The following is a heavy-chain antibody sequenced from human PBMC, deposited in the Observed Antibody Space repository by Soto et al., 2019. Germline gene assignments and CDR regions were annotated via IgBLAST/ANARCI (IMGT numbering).Heavy chain of an antibody. CDR3: AKDQVLYRGYDSFDY. D-gene: IGHD5-12*01. CDR2: ISGSGGST. J-gene: IGHJ4*02. Sequence: PGGSLRLSCAASGFTFSSYAMSWVRQAPGKGLEWVSAISGSGGSTYYADSVKGRFTISRDNSKNTLHLQMNSLRAEDTAVYYCAKDQVLYRGYDSFDYWGQGTLVTVS. V-gene: IGHV3-23*01. CDR1: GFTFSSYA.